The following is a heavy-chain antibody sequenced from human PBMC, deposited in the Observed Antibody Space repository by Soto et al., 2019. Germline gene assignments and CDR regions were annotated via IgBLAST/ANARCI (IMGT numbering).Heavy chain of an antibody. CDR3: ATLGGAYDY. V-gene: IGHV1-18*04. CDR2: ISAYNGNT. CDR1: GYTFTSYG. D-gene: IGHD2-21*01. Sequence: ASVKVSCKASGYTFTSYGVSWVRQAPGQGLEWMGIISAYNGNTRYAQKLQGRVTMTTDTSTSTVYMELSSLRSEDTAVYYCATLGGAYDYWGQGTLVTVSS. J-gene: IGHJ4*02.